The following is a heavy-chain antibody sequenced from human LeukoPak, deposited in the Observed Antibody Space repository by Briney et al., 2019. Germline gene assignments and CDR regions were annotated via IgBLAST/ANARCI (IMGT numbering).Heavy chain of an antibody. CDR3: AGDSEPDFWSGYYCLDY. V-gene: IGHV3-21*01. D-gene: IGHD3-3*01. Sequence: GGSLRLSCAASGFTFSSYSMNWVRQAPGKGLEWVSSISSSSSYIYYADSVEGRFTISRDNAKNSLYLQMNSLRAEDTAVYYCAGDSEPDFWSGYYCLDYWGQGTLVTVSS. J-gene: IGHJ4*02. CDR1: GFTFSSYS. CDR2: ISSSSSYI.